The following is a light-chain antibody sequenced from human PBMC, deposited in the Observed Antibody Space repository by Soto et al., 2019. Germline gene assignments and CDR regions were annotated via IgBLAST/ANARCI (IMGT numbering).Light chain of an antibody. J-gene: IGKJ5*01. CDR1: QSVSSNY. CDR3: QQYGSSPT. Sequence: ETVWTQSPGTLSLSPGGRATVSCRASQSVSSNYLAWYQQKPGQAPRLLIYGASSRATGIPDRFSGSGSGTDFTLTISRLEPEDFAVYYCQQYGSSPTFGQGTRLEI. V-gene: IGKV3-20*01. CDR2: GAS.